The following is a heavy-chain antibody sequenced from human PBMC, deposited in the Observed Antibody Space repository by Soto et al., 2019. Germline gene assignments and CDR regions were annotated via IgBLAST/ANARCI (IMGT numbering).Heavy chain of an antibody. Sequence: QLQLQESGSGLVKPSQTLSLTCAVSGGSISSGGYSWSWIRQPPGKGLEWIGYIYHSGSTYYNPSLKSRVTLSVARSKNKFSLKLSSLAAADTAMYYCARELAYCRGGSCYSGFNWFDPWGQGTLVTVSS. CDR2: IYHSGST. J-gene: IGHJ5*02. CDR3: ARELAYCRGGSCYSGFNWFDP. D-gene: IGHD2-15*01. V-gene: IGHV4-30-2*01. CDR1: GGSISSGGYS.